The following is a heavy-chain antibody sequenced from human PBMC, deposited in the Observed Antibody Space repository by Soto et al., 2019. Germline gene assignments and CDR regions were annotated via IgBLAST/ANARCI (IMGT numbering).Heavy chain of an antibody. CDR2: IYYSGST. V-gene: IGHV4-30-4*01. D-gene: IGHD3-22*01. Sequence: SWETLCLSCTLSGLSLSSVPYYWRWVRQPPGKGLEWIGYIYYSGSTYYNPSLKSRVTISVDTSKNQFSLKLSSVTAADTAVYYCPRGSYYYDSSGYYHYWGKGTLVTVSS. CDR3: PRGSYYYDSSGYYHY. CDR1: GLSLSSVPYY. J-gene: IGHJ4*02.